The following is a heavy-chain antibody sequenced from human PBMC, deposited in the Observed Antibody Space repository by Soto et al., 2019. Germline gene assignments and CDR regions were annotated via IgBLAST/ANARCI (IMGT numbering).Heavy chain of an antibody. CDR2: ISGSGGST. CDR3: AKGIYPGIAVAAFDY. Sequence: GGSLRLSCAASGFTFSSYAMHWVRQAPGKGLEWVSAISGSGGSTYYADSVKGRFTISRDNSKNTLYLQMNSLRAEDTAVYYCAKGIYPGIAVAAFDYWGQGTLVTVSS. V-gene: IGHV3-23*01. D-gene: IGHD6-19*01. CDR1: GFTFSSYA. J-gene: IGHJ4*02.